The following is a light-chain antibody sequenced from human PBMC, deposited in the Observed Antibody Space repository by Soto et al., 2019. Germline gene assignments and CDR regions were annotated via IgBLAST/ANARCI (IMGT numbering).Light chain of an antibody. V-gene: IGLV2-14*01. CDR2: DVN. J-gene: IGLJ2*01. CDR1: SSDVGAYNY. CDR3: CSYTSSTTLVV. Sequence: QSVLTQPASVSGSPGQSITISCTGTSSDVGAYNYVSWYQQHPGKAPKLMIYDVNDRPSGVSNRFSGSKSGNTASLTISGLQAEDEADYFCCSYTSSTTLVVFGGGTKLTVL.